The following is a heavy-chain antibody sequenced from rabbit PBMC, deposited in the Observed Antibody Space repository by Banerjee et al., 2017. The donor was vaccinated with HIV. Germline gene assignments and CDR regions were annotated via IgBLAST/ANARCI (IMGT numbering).Heavy chain of an antibody. CDR3: ARDVAVSYYSPNL. D-gene: IGHD8-1*01. J-gene: IGHJ4*01. Sequence: QSLEESGGDLVKPGASLTLTCTASGFSFSSVYDMCWVRQAPGKGLEWIGCIGTGDGSTYYASWVNGRFTISKTSSTTVTLKMTSLTAADTATYFCARDVAVSYYSPNLWGPGTLVTVS. V-gene: IGHV1S40*01. CDR1: GFSFSSVYD. CDR2: IGTGDGST.